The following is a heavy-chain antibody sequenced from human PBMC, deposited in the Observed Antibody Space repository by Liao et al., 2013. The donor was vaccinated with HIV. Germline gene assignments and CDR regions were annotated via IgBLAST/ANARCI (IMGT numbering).Heavy chain of an antibody. CDR3: ARGRYYESSGYYPPSYFDY. J-gene: IGHJ4*02. CDR1: GGSFSNHY. Sequence: QVQLQQWGAGLLKPSETLSLTCAVYGGSFSNHYWSWIRQPPREGAWSGLGKVNHSGTTNYNPSLKRRVTISIDTSKNQFSLKLTSVTAADTAVYYCARGRYYESSGYYPPSYFDYWGQGSLVTVSA. CDR2: VNHSGTT. V-gene: IGHV4-34*01. D-gene: IGHD3-22*01.